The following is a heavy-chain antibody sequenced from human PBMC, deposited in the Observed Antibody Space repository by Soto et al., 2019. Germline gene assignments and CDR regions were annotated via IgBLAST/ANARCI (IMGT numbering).Heavy chain of an antibody. Sequence: QVQLVQSGAEVKKPGASVKVSCKASGYTFTNYGINWVRQAPGQGLEWMGWISAYNGDTIYAQKLQGRVTMTTDTSTSTAYMELRSLRSADTAIYYCARDRLPSQGQWLADFAYWGQGTLVTVSS. CDR1: GYTFTNYG. CDR2: ISAYNGDT. D-gene: IGHD6-19*01. CDR3: ARDRLPSQGQWLADFAY. J-gene: IGHJ4*02. V-gene: IGHV1-18*01.